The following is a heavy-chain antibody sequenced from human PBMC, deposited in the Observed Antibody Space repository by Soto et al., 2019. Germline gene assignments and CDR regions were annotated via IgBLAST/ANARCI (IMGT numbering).Heavy chain of an antibody. D-gene: IGHD6-6*01. J-gene: IGHJ4*02. Sequence: GGSLRLSCAASGFTFSSYAMGWVRQAPGKGLEWVSAISGSGGSTYYADSVKGRFTISRDNSKNTLYLQMNSLRAEDTDVYYCEKDRLMAAARLFDYWGQGTLVTVSS. V-gene: IGHV3-23*01. CDR3: EKDRLMAAARLFDY. CDR2: ISGSGGST. CDR1: GFTFSSYA.